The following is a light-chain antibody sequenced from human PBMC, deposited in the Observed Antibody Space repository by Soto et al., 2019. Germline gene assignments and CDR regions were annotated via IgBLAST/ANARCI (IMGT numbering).Light chain of an antibody. V-gene: IGLV2-14*01. Sequence: QSALTQPASVSGSPGQSITIFCNGTSSDVGEYNYVSWFQQHPGKAPKLVIYDVSNRPSGVSNRFSGSKSANTASLTISGLQAEDEADYYCSSYTTSITVVFGGGTKLTVL. CDR1: SSDVGEYNY. CDR2: DVS. CDR3: SSYTTSITVV. J-gene: IGLJ2*01.